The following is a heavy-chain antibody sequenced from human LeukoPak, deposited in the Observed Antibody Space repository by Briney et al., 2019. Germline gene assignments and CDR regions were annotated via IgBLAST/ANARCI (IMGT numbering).Heavy chain of an antibody. CDR3: ARDPVRLGELSSPTHINDY. D-gene: IGHD3-16*02. CDR1: GGSISSGDYY. CDR2: IYYSGST. V-gene: IGHV4-30-4*01. Sequence: SQTLSLTCTVSGGSISSGDYYWSWIRQPPGTGLEWIGYIYYSGSTYYNPSLKSRVTISVDKSKNQFSLKLSSVTAADTAVYYCARDPVRLGELSSPTHINDYWGQGTLVTVSS. J-gene: IGHJ4*02.